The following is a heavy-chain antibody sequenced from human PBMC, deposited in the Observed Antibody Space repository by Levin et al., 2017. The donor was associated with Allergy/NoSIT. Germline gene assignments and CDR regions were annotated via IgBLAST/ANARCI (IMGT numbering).Heavy chain of an antibody. CDR2: ISAYNGNT. V-gene: IGHV1-18*01. CDR1: GYTFTSYG. CDR3: ARDIHSGPEVGSYCGGDCYPKAYYDGMDV. J-gene: IGHJ6*02. D-gene: IGHD2-21*02. Sequence: GESLKISCKASGYTFTSYGISWVRQAPGQGLEWMGWISAYNGNTNYAQKLQGRVTMTTDTSTSTAYMELRSLRSDDTAVYYCARDIHSGPEVGSYCGGDCYPKAYYDGMDVWGQGTTVTVSS.